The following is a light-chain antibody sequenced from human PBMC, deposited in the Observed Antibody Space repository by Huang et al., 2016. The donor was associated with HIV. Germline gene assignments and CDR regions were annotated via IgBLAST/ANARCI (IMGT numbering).Light chain of an antibody. Sequence: DIVMTQTPLSLSVTPGQPASISCKSSQSLLHTDGKTYLYWYLQKPGQSPQRLIYEVSNRLSGVPDRISGSGSGANFTLKISRVEAEDVGVYYCMQSIQPATFGQGTKVEVK. J-gene: IGKJ1*01. CDR2: EVS. V-gene: IGKV2D-29*02. CDR3: MQSIQPAT. CDR1: QSLLHTDGKTY.